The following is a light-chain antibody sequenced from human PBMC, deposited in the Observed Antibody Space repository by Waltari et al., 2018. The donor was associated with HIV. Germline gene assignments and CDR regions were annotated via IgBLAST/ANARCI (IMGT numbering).Light chain of an antibody. J-gene: IGLJ2*01. CDR1: RYHIGVHS. V-gene: IGLV1-44*01. CDR3: AAWDDGLNAL. Sequence: QSVLTQPPSASGTAGQRVTISCSGGRYHIGVHSDTWYQHIPGTAPRLLILHNNQRPSGVPDRFSGSKSGTSASLAISGLQSEDEGDYYCAAWDDGLNALFGGGTKLTVL. CDR2: HNN.